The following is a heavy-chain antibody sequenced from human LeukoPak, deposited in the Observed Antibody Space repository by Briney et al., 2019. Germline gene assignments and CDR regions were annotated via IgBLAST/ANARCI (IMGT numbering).Heavy chain of an antibody. CDR1: GGSISSGGYS. CDR3: ARLVVSPPAFDY. V-gene: IGHV4-30-2*01. J-gene: IGHJ4*02. CDR2: IYHSGST. Sequence: NSSETLSLTCAVSGGSISSGGYSWSWIRQPPGKGLEWIGYIYHSGSTYYNPSLKSRVTMSVDRSKNQFSLKLSSVTAADTAVYYCARLVVSPPAFDYWGQGTLVTVSS. D-gene: IGHD3-16*02.